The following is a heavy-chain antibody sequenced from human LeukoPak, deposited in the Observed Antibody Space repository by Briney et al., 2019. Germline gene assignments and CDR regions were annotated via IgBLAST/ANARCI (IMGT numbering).Heavy chain of an antibody. J-gene: IGHJ6*03. CDR3: ARDWGEYYYYYYYMDV. CDR2: ISYDGSNK. V-gene: IGHV3-30*03. Sequence: GGSLRLSYAASGFTFSSYGMHWVRQAPGKGLEWEAGISYDGSNKYYSDSVKGRFTISRDNSKNTLYLQMNSLRAEDTAVYYCARDWGEYYYYYYYMDVWGKGTTVTVSS. D-gene: IGHD7-27*01. CDR1: GFTFSSYG.